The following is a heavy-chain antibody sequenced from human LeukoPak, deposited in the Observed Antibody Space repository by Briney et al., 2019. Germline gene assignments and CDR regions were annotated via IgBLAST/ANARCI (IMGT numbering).Heavy chain of an antibody. CDR1: GYTLTELS. CDR3: ATVKFGLPFRITGRNGAFDI. D-gene: IGHD1-14*01. J-gene: IGHJ3*02. Sequence: ASVKVSCKVSGYTLTELSMHWVRQAPGKGLEWMGGFDPEDGETIYAQKFQGRVTMTEDTSTDTAYMELSSLRSEDTAVYYCATVKFGLPFRITGRNGAFDIWGQGTMVTVSS. V-gene: IGHV1-24*01. CDR2: FDPEDGET.